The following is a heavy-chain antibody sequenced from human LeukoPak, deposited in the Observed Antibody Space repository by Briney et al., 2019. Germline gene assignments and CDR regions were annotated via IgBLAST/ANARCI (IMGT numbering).Heavy chain of an antibody. CDR2: ISGSGDNT. D-gene: IGHD3-22*01. CDR3: AKGSYYDSSGSFYFDY. V-gene: IGHV3-23*01. Sequence: GGSLRLSCAASGFTFSSYAMSWVRQAPGKGREWVSGISGSGDNTYYADSVKGRFTISRDNSKNTLYVQVNSLGTEDTAAYYCAKGSYYDSSGSFYFDYWGQGTLVTVSS. J-gene: IGHJ4*02. CDR1: GFTFSSYA.